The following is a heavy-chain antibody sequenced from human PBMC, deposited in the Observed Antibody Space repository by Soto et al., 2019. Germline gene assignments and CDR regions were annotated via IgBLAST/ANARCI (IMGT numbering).Heavy chain of an antibody. Sequence: SETLSLTCTVSGGSISSYYWSWIRQPPGKGLEWIGYIYYSGSTNYNPSLKSRVTISVDTSKNQFSLKLSSVTAADTAVYYCASTMESIAVAAGQLDPWGQGTLVTVSS. CDR2: IYYSGST. CDR1: GGSISSYY. J-gene: IGHJ5*02. D-gene: IGHD6-19*01. V-gene: IGHV4-59*01. CDR3: ASTMESIAVAAGQLDP.